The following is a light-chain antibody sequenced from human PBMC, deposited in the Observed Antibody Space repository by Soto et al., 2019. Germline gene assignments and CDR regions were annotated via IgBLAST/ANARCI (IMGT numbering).Light chain of an antibody. CDR1: QTVISNS. J-gene: IGKJ1*01. Sequence: EIVLTQSPGTLSLSPGGGGTLSCRASQTVISNSLAWYQQKPGQPPRLLIYGASNRATGIPDRFSGSGSGTDFTLTISRLEPEDFAVYYCQQYGSSTETFGQGTKVDIK. CDR3: QQYGSSTET. V-gene: IGKV3-20*01. CDR2: GAS.